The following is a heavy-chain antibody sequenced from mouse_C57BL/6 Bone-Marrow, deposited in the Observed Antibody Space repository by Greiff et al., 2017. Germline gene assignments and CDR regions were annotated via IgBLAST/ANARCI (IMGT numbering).Heavy chain of an antibody. J-gene: IGHJ4*01. Sequence: QVQLQQPGAELVKPGASVKMSCKASGYTFPSYWITWVKQRPGQGLEWIGDIYPGSGSTNYTEKFKSKATLTVDTSSSTAYMQLSSLTSEEAAVYYCARMGDWDQKDYAMDYWGQGTSVTVSS. CDR2: IYPGSGST. CDR3: ARMGDWDQKDYAMDY. D-gene: IGHD4-1*01. CDR1: GYTFPSYW. V-gene: IGHV1-55*01.